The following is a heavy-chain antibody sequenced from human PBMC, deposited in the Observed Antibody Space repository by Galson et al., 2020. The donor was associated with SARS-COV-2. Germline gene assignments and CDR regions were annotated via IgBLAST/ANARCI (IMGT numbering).Heavy chain of an antibody. CDR3: AIPGAIYYGSGSYYNARFMDV. J-gene: IGHJ6*03. Sequence: GESLKISCAASGFTFDDYGMSWVRQAPGKGLEWVSGINWNGGSTGYADSVKGRFTISRDNAKNSLYLQMNSLRAEDTALYHCAIPGAIYYGSGSYYNARFMDVWGKGTTVTVSS. D-gene: IGHD3-10*01. CDR2: INWNGGST. CDR1: GFTFDDYG. V-gene: IGHV3-20*01.